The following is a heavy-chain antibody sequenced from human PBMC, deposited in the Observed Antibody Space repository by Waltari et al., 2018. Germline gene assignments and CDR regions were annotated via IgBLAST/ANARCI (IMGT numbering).Heavy chain of an antibody. J-gene: IGHJ4*02. CDR3: TRGWGGNTAYQQFDF. V-gene: IGHV1-8*01. Sequence: QVQLVQSGAEVRKPGASVKVSCKASGYSFANFDINWVRRARGQGLEWVGRRHHGSEYDRGYVQKVQGRVTMTRDTSINTAYMELTSLTSDDTAVYYCTRGWGGNTAYQQFDFWGQGTLVTVSS. D-gene: IGHD3-16*01. CDR1: GYSFANFD. CDR2: RHHGSEYDR.